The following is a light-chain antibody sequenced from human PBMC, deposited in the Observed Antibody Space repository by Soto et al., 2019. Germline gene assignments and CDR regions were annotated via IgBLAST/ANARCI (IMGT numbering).Light chain of an antibody. CDR2: GAS. J-gene: IGKJ1*01. CDR1: QSVRTSY. Sequence: EIVLTQSPATLSLSPGERATLSCRASQSVRTSYLAWDQQKPGQAPRPLIYGASTRATGIPDRFSGSGSGTDFTLTISRLEPEDFAFYYCQQYGSSSWTCGQGTKVEI. V-gene: IGKV3-20*01. CDR3: QQYGSSSWT.